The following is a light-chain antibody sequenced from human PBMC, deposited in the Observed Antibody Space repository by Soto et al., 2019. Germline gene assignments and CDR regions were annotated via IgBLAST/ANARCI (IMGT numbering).Light chain of an antibody. CDR3: QQRNIWPPVT. J-gene: IGKJ5*01. V-gene: IGKV4-1*01. CDR1: QIVLYSSNNKNY. Sequence: DIEMTQSPDSLAVSLGERATINCKSSQIVLYSSNNKNYLAWYQQKPGQPPKLLIYWASTRESGVPDRFSGSGSGTDFTLTISSLEPEDSAVYYCQQRNIWPPVTFGQGTRLEI. CDR2: WAS.